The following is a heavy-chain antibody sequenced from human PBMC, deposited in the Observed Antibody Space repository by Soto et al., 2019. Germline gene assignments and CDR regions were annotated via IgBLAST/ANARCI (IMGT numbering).Heavy chain of an antibody. J-gene: IGHJ4*02. CDR2: ISGSGGST. CDR1: GFTFSSYA. CDR3: AKGGYSSSSGGAYYFDY. D-gene: IGHD6-6*01. Sequence: GGSLRLSCAASGFTFSSYAMSWVRQAPGKGLEWVSAISGSGGSTYYADSVKGRFTISRDNSKNTLYLQMNSLRAEDTAVYYCAKGGYSSSSGGAYYFDYWGQGTLVTVSS. V-gene: IGHV3-23*01.